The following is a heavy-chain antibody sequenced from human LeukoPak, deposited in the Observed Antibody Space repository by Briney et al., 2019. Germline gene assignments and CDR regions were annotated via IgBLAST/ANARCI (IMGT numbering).Heavy chain of an antibody. D-gene: IGHD2-2*01. J-gene: IGHJ3*01. Sequence: GGTLRLSCAASGLTFSIYCMSWVPEAPGKGPECGADINQHGREKYYVDSVVGRFPISRDNAKHSLYLHMDNLRLGESAVYYCARKGCASTRCHDASDVWGQGTMVTVSS. V-gene: IGHV3-7*01. CDR1: GLTFSIYC. CDR3: ARKGCASTRCHDASDV. CDR2: INQHGREK.